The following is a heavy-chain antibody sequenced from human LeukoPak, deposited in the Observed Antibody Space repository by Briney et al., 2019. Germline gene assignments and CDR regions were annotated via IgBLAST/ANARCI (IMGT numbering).Heavy chain of an antibody. J-gene: IGHJ4*02. CDR2: INPSGGST. D-gene: IGHD2-8*01. V-gene: IGHV1-46*01. CDR1: GYTFTSYY. Sequence: GASVKVSCKASGYTFTSYYMHWVRQAPGQGLEWMGIINPSGGSTSYAQKFQGSVTMTRDTSTSTVYMELSSLRSEDTAVYYCARNVPLMTAFDYWGQGTLVTVSS. CDR3: ARNVPLMTAFDY.